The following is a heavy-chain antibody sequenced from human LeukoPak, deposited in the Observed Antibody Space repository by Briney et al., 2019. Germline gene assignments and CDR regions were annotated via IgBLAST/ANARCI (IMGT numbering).Heavy chain of an antibody. V-gene: IGHV4-39*07. CDR1: GGSISSSTYY. CDR3: ARDSLHVGDFWVGYYYMDV. J-gene: IGHJ6*03. D-gene: IGHD3-3*01. Sequence: SETLSLTCTVSGGSISSSTYYWGWIRQPPGKGLEWIGSIYYSGSTYYNPSLKSRVTISVDTSKNQFSLKLSSVTAADTAVYYCARDSLHVGDFWVGYYYMDVWGKGTTVTVSS. CDR2: IYYSGST.